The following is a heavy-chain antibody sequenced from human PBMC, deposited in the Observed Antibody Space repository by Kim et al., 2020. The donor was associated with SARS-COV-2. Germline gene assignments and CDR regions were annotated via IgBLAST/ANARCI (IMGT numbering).Heavy chain of an antibody. J-gene: IGHJ4*02. CDR2: YN. Sequence: YNDYEEAVESRITINPGTSTNQFSLQLNAVTPEDTAVYYCARGSAGLFDYWGQGTLVTVSS. CDR3: ARGSAGLFDY. D-gene: IGHD6-13*01. V-gene: IGHV6-1*01.